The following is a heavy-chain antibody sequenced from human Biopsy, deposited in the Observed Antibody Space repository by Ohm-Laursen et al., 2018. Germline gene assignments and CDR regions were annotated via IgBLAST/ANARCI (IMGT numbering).Heavy chain of an antibody. CDR2: ISWNSGNI. D-gene: IGHD3-22*01. J-gene: IGHJ2*01. CDR1: GFTFDDYA. Sequence: SLRLSCAASGFTFDDYALHWVRQAPGKGLEWVSGISWNSGNIGYADSVRGRFTISRDNAKNSVYLRMNSLRAEDTAFYYCAKDLASGSGYYWYFDFWGRGTLVTVSS. CDR3: AKDLASGSGYYWYFDF. V-gene: IGHV3-9*01.